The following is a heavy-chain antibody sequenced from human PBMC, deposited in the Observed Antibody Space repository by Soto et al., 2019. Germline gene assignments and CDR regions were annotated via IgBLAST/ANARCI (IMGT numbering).Heavy chain of an antibody. CDR1: GGSISSGGYY. V-gene: IGHV4-31*03. J-gene: IGHJ4*02. CDR3: ARDNHKGSGSFDY. Sequence: SETLSLTCTVSGGSISSGGYYWSWIRQHPGKGLEWIGYIYYSGSTYYNPSLKSRVTISVDTSKNQFSLKLSSVTAADTAVYYCARDNHKGSGSFDYWGQGTLVTVSS. D-gene: IGHD3-10*01. CDR2: IYYSGST.